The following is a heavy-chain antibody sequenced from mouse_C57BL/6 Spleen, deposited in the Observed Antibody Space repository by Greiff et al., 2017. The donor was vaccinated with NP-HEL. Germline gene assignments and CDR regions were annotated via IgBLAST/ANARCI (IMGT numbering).Heavy chain of an antibody. CDR1: GFTFSSYA. V-gene: IGHV5-4*01. CDR3: ARDPSTVVSYWYFDV. Sequence: DVQLVESGGGLVKPGGSLKLSCAASGFTFSSYAMSWVRQTPEKRLEWVATISDGGSYTYYPDNVKGRFTISRDNAKNNLYLQMSHLKSEDTAMYYCARDPSTVVSYWYFDVWGTGTTVTVSS. CDR2: ISDGGSYT. J-gene: IGHJ1*03. D-gene: IGHD1-1*01.